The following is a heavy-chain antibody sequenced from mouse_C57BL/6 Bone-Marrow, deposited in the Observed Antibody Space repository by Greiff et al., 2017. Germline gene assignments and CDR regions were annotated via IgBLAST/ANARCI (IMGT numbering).Heavy chain of an antibody. D-gene: IGHD2-3*01. V-gene: IGHV1-72*01. J-gene: IGHJ3*01. Sequence: VQLQQPGAELVKPGASVTLSCKASGYTFTSYWMHWVKQRPGRGLEWIGRFDPNSGGTKYNAKFKSKATLTVDKPASTAYMQLSSLTSEDSAVYYCARGLRYDGYYGGTFAYWGQGTLVTVSA. CDR2: FDPNSGGT. CDR3: ARGLRYDGYYGGTFAY. CDR1: GYTFTSYW.